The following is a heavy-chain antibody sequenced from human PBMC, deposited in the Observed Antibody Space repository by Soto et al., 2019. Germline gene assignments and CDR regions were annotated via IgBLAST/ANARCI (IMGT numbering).Heavy chain of an antibody. D-gene: IGHD3-10*01. J-gene: IGHJ2*01. CDR1: GGSISSSSYY. Sequence: QLQLQESGPGLVKPSETLSLTCTVSGGSISSSSYYWGWIRQPPGKGLEWIGSIYYSGSTYYNPSLKSRVTISVDTSKNQFSLKLSSVTAADTTVYYCARHRLLWFGENLWYFDLWGRGTLVTVSS. CDR2: IYYSGST. V-gene: IGHV4-39*01. CDR3: ARHRLLWFGENLWYFDL.